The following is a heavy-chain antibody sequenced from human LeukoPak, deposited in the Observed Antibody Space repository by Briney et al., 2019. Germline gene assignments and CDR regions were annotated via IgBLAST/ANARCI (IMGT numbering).Heavy chain of an antibody. D-gene: IGHD3-10*01. CDR2: MNPNSGNT. V-gene: IGHV1-8*01. J-gene: IGHJ4*02. CDR3: ARGEGPADNYYGSGSYYY. CDR1: GYTFTSYD. Sequence: ASVKVSCKASGYTFTSYDINWVRQATGQGLEWMGWMNPNSGNTGYAQKFQGRVTMTRNTSISTAYMELSSLRSEGTAVYYCARGEGPADNYYGSGSYYYWGQGTLVTVSS.